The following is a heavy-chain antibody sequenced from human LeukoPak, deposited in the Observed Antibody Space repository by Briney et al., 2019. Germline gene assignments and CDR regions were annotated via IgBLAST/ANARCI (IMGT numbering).Heavy chain of an antibody. CDR1: GFTFSSYS. Sequence: GGSLRLSCAASGFTFSSYSMNWVRQAPGKGLEWVSSISSSSSYIYYADSVKGRFTISRDSAKNSLYLQMNSLRAEDTAVYYCARKAEISNIPTKGDYYFDYWGQGTLVTVSS. D-gene: IGHD3-16*01. CDR3: ARKAEISNIPTKGDYYFDY. CDR2: ISSSSSYI. J-gene: IGHJ4*02. V-gene: IGHV3-21*01.